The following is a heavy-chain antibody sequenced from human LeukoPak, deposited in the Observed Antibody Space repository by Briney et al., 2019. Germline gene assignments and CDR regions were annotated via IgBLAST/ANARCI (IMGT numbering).Heavy chain of an antibody. V-gene: IGHV3-30-3*01. J-gene: IGHJ4*02. CDR3: ARRPTLDY. Sequence: GGSLRLSCAASGFTFSSYAMHWVRQAPGKGLEWVAVISYDGSNKDYADSVKGRFTISRDSSKNTLYLHMNSLRTEDTAVYYCARRPTLDYWGQGTLITVSS. CDR1: GFTFSSYA. CDR2: ISYDGSNK.